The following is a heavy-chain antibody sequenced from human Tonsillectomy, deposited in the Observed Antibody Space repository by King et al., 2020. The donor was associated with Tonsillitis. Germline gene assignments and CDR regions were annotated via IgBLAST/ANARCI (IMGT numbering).Heavy chain of an antibody. CDR1: GFTFSIYA. CDR2: VSSDGGST. Sequence: VQLVESGGGLVQPGGSLRLSCSASGFTFSIYAMHWVRQAPGKGLEYVSAVSSDGGSTYYADSVKGRFTISRDNSRNTLYLQMSSLRAEDTAVYHCVMPLYSSPYYSGMDVWGQGTTVTVSS. D-gene: IGHD6-13*01. J-gene: IGHJ6*02. V-gene: IGHV3-64D*06. CDR3: VMPLYSSPYYSGMDV.